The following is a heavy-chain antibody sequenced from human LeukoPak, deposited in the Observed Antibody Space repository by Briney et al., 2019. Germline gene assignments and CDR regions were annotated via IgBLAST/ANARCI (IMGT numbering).Heavy chain of an antibody. CDR1: TGAISGYY. CDR3: VRQRGRRVWFDP. Sequence: TSETLSLTCTVSTGAISGYYWSWIRQPPGKGLEWIGYIYYSGSTNYNPSLQSRVTISVDTSNNQSSLRLRSVTAADTAVYYCVRQRGRRVWFDPWGQGTLVTVSS. D-gene: IGHD3-10*01. CDR2: IYYSGST. J-gene: IGHJ5*02. V-gene: IGHV4-59*08.